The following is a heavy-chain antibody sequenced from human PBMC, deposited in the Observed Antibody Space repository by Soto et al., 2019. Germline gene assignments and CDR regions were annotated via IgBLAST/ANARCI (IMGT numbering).Heavy chain of an antibody. CDR3: ARETVELATNG. CDR2: IKQDGSEK. J-gene: IGHJ4*02. Sequence: EVQLVESGGGLVQPGGSLRLSCAASGFTFSSYWMSWVRQAPGKGLEWVANIKQDGSEKYYVDSVKGRFTTSRDNAENSLFLQMSSLRAEDTAVYYCARETVELATNGWGQGTLVTVSS. V-gene: IGHV3-7*01. D-gene: IGHD5-12*01. CDR1: GFTFSSYW.